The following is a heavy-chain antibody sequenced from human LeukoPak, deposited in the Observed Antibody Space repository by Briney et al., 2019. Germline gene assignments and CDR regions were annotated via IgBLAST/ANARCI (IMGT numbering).Heavy chain of an antibody. CDR3: ARDLHCGGDCYPLTY. CDR1: GFTFDDYG. V-gene: IGHV3-20*04. Sequence: PGGSLRLSCAASGFTFDDYGMSWVRQAPGKGLEWVSGINWNGGSTGYADSVKGRFTISRDNAKNSLYLQMNSLRAEDTAVYYCARDLHCGGDCYPLTYWGQGTLVTVSS. J-gene: IGHJ4*02. CDR2: INWNGGST. D-gene: IGHD2-21*01.